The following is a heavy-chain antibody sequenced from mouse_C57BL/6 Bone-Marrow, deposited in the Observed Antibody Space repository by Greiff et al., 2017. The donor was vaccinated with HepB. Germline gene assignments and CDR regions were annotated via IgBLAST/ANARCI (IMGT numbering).Heavy chain of an antibody. CDR1: GYTFTSYG. CDR3: ARILNWYFDV. J-gene: IGHJ1*03. CDR2: IYPRSGNT. V-gene: IGHV1-81*01. Sequence: QVQLQQSGAELARPGASVKLSCKASGYTFTSYGISWVKQRTGQGLEWIGEIYPRSGNTYYNEKFKGKATLTADKSSSTASMELRSLTSEDSAVYFCARILNWYFDVWGTGTTVTVSS.